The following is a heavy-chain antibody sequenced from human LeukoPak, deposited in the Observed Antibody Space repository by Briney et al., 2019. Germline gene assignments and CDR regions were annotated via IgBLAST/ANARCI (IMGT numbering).Heavy chain of an antibody. CDR1: GGSFSGYY. D-gene: IGHD6-6*01. V-gene: IGHV4-34*01. CDR3: ARCDSGAVRPGAHSYYLDV. CDR2: INHRGSA. Sequence: PSETLSLTCAASGGSFSGYYWNWIRQPPGKGLEWIGEINHRGSATYSPSLKSRFTISLDTSKNQVSVKLTSVTAADTAVYFCARCDSGAVRPGAHSYYLDVWGKGTTVTVSS. J-gene: IGHJ6*03.